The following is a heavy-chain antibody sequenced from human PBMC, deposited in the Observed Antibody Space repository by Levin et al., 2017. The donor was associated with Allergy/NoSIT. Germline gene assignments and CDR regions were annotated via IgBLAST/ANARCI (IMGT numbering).Heavy chain of an antibody. Sequence: SQTLSLTCTVSGGSISSSSYYWGWIRQPPGKGLEWIGGIYYSGSTYYNPSLKSRVTISVDTSKNQFSLKLSSVTAADTAVYYCPLAAADVFDYWGQGTLVTVSS. CDR3: PLAAADVFDY. J-gene: IGHJ4*02. D-gene: IGHD6-13*01. V-gene: IGHV4-39*01. CDR2: IYYSGST. CDR1: GGSISSSSYY.